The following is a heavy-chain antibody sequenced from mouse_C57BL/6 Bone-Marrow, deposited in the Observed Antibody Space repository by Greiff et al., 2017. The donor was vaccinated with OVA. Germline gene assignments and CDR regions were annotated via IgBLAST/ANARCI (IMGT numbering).Heavy chain of an antibody. V-gene: IGHV3-6*01. CDR2: ISYDGSN. Sequence: EVQLKESGPGLVKPSQSLSLTCSFTGYSITSGYYWNWIRQFPGNKLEWMGYISYDGSNNYNPSLKNRISITRDTSKNQFFLKLNSVTTEDTATYYCARRFDYWGQGTTLTVSS. J-gene: IGHJ2*01. CDR3: ARRFDY. CDR1: GYSITSGYY.